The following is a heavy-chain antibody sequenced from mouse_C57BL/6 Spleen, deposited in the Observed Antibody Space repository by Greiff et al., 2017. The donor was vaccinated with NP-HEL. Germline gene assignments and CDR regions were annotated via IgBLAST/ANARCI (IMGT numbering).Heavy chain of an antibody. CDR3: AREGYDLYAMDY. CDR1: GYTFTDYY. J-gene: IGHJ4*01. Sequence: EVQLQQSGPELVKPGASVKISCKASGYTFTDYYMNWVKQSHGKSLEWIGDINPNNGGTSYKQKFKGKATLTVDKSSSTAYMELRSLQSEDSAVYYFAREGYDLYAMDYWGQGTSVTVSS. D-gene: IGHD2-2*01. V-gene: IGHV1-26*01. CDR2: INPNNGGT.